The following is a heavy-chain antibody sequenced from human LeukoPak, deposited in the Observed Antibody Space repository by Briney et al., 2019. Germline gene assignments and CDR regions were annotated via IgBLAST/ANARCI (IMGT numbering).Heavy chain of an antibody. Sequence: GGSLRLSCAAAGFTFSSYAMSWVSQAPGKGLEWVSAIRGSGGSTYYADCVKGRFKISREKSKNTWYLQMNSLRAEDTAVYYCAKDLGYGDYGGGNFDYWGQGTLVTVSS. J-gene: IGHJ4*02. D-gene: IGHD4-17*01. CDR2: IRGSGGST. V-gene: IGHV3-23*01. CDR1: GFTFSSYA. CDR3: AKDLGYGDYGGGNFDY.